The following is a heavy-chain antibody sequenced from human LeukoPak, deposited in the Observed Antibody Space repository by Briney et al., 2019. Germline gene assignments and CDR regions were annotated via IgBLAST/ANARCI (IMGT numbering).Heavy chain of an antibody. D-gene: IGHD5-18*01. CDR2: ISGSGGST. CDR3: AKELRGYSYGLRNNWFDP. CDR1: GFTFSSYA. V-gene: IGHV3-23*01. Sequence: GGSLRLSCAASGFTFSSYAMSWVRQAPGKGLEWVSVISGSGGSTYYADSVKGRFTISRDNSKNTLYLQMNSLRAEDTAVYYCAKELRGYSYGLRNNWFDPWGQGTLVTVSS. J-gene: IGHJ5*02.